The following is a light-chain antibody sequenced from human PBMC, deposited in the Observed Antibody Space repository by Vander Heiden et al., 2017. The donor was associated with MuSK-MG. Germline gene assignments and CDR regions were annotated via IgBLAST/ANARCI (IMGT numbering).Light chain of an antibody. CDR3: QQSYSIPLT. CDR1: QSISTY. CDR2: AAY. Sequence: DIQMTQSPSSLSASVGDRVTITCRASQSISTYLNWYQQKPGKAPNLLIYAAYNLHSGVPSRFSGSGSGTDFTLTITSLQPEDFATYYCQQSYSIPLTFAGGTKVEIK. V-gene: IGKV1-39*01. J-gene: IGKJ4*01.